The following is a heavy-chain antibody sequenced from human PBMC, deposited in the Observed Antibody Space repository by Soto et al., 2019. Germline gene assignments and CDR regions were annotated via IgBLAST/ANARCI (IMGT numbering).Heavy chain of an antibody. CDR1: GFNVSSKC. J-gene: IGHJ5*02. CDR3: AKEIAASATLWLDP. D-gene: IGHD2-15*01. CDR2: ITSTGDT. V-gene: IGHV3-23*01. Sequence: GGSLRLSCAAAGFNVSSKCRSWVRQAPGKGLEWVSAITSTGDTYYVDSVKGRFTISRDNSKNTLYLQMNSLRAEDTAVYYCAKEIAASATLWLDPWGQGTLVTVSS.